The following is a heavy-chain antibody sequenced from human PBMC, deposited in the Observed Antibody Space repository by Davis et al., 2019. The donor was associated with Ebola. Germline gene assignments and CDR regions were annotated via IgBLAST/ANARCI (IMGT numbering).Heavy chain of an antibody. J-gene: IGHJ6*02. V-gene: IGHV1-69*04. CDR1: GGTFSSYA. CDR2: IIPILGIA. Sequence: SVKVSCKASGGTFSSYAISWVRQAPGQGLEWMGRIIPILGIANYAQKFQGRVTITADKPTSTAYMELSSLRSEDTAVYYCARDEGRSSSGIYYYGMDVWGQGTTVTVSS. CDR3: ARDEGRSSSGIYYYGMDV. D-gene: IGHD3-22*01.